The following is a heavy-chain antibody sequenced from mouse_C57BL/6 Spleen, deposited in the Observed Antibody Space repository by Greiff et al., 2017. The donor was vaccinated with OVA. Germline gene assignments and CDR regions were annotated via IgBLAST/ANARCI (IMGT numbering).Heavy chain of an antibody. Sequence: EVKLVESGGGLVKPGGSLKLSCAASGFTFSSYAMSWVRQTPEKRLEWVATISDGGSYTYYPDNVKGRFTISRDNAKNNLYLQMSHLKSEDTAMYYCARDRPLTTVVATRYFDVWGTGTTVTVSS. J-gene: IGHJ1*03. D-gene: IGHD1-1*01. CDR3: ARDRPLTTVVATRYFDV. CDR2: ISDGGSYT. CDR1: GFTFSSYA. V-gene: IGHV5-4*01.